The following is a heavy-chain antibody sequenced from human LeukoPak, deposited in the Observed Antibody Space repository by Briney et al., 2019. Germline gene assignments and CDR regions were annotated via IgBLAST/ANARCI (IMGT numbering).Heavy chain of an antibody. V-gene: IGHV1-8*01. D-gene: IGHD3-9*01. CDR2: MNPNSGNT. J-gene: IGHJ6*02. CDR1: RYTFTSYD. CDR3: AREYYDILTGYYRDWYYYYGMDV. Sequence: ASVKVSCKASRYTFTSYDINWLRQATGQGLEWMGWMNPNSGNTGYAQKFQGRVTMTRNTSISTAYMELSSLRSEDTAVYYCAREYYDILTGYYRDWYYYYGMDVWGQGTTVTVSS.